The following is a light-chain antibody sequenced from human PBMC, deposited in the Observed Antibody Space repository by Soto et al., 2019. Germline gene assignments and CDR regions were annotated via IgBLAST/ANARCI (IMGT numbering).Light chain of an antibody. CDR2: EVS. V-gene: IGLV2-18*02. CDR3: ASYSTITPFV. CDR1: SSDFGSYNR. Sequence: QSALTQPPSVSGSPGQSVTISCTGTSSDFGSYNRVSWYQRPPGTGPKLMIYEVSNRPSGVSNRFSGSKSGNTASLTISGLRAEDEADYFCASYSTITPFVFGTGTKVTVL. J-gene: IGLJ1*01.